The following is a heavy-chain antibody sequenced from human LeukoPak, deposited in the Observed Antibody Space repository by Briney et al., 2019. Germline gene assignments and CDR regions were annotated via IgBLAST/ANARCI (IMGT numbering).Heavy chain of an antibody. V-gene: IGHV1-18*01. Sequence: ASVKVSCKASGYTFTSHGISWVRQAPGQGLEWMGWISTYNGNTNYAQKLQGRVSMTTDTSTSTAYMDLRSLRSDDTAVYYCARARRDYGRSFDYWGQGTLVTVSS. D-gene: IGHD4-17*01. CDR1: GYTFTSHG. CDR2: ISTYNGNT. CDR3: ARARRDYGRSFDY. J-gene: IGHJ4*02.